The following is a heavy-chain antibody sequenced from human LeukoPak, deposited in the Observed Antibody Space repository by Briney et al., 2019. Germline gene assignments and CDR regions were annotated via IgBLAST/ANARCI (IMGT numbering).Heavy chain of an antibody. CDR1: GGSIISYY. V-gene: IGHV4-59*08. CDR2: IYYSRST. D-gene: IGHD4-23*01. CDR3: ARHSSDYGGNFGY. J-gene: IGHJ4*02. Sequence: SESLSLTCTVSGGSIISYYWSWVRQPPGKGLEWIGYIYYSRSTKYNASLKSRVFILSNTTDNHLSLLLMSVTCADRAVYYCARHSSDYGGNFGYWGQGTLVTVSS.